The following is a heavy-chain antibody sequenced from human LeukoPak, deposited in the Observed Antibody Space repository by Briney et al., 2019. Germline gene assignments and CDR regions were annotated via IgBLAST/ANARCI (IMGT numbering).Heavy chain of an antibody. CDR1: GGSFSGYY. CDR2: INHSGNT. Sequence: PSETLSLTCAVYGGSFSGYYWSWIRQPPGKGLEWIGEINHSGNTNYNPSLKSRVTISVDTSKNQFSLKLSSVTAADTAVYYCASRLVTKYFDYWGQGTPVTVSS. J-gene: IGHJ4*02. D-gene: IGHD2-21*02. CDR3: ASRLVTKYFDY. V-gene: IGHV4-34*01.